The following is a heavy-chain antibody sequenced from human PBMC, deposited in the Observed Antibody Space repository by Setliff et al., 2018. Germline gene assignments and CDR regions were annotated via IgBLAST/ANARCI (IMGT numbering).Heavy chain of an antibody. D-gene: IGHD2-2*01. J-gene: IGHJ4*02. CDR3: SRLVRYCTTTTCQRASGGEF. CDR2: ISAYSGNT. Sequence: ASVKVSCKTSGYKFNDYAISWARQGPGQGLEWMGWISAYSGNTYYAQKLHDRVTLTTDTSTSTAYMELRSLGTDDTAVYYCSRLVRYCTTTTCQRASGGEFWGQGTLVTVSS. V-gene: IGHV1-18*01. CDR1: GYKFNDYA.